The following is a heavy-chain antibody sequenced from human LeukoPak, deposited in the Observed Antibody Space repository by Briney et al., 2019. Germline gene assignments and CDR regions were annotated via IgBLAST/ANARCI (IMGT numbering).Heavy chain of an antibody. CDR3: AKDWNPGDLSGVAVAY. V-gene: IGHV3-30*02. Sequence: GGSLRLSCAASGFTFSSYGMHWVRQAPGKGLEWVAFIRYDGSNKYYADSVKGRFTISRDNSKNTLYPQMNSLRAEDTAVYYCAKDWNPGDLSGVAVAYWGQGTLVTVSS. D-gene: IGHD6-19*01. CDR2: IRYDGSNK. CDR1: GFTFSSYG. J-gene: IGHJ4*02.